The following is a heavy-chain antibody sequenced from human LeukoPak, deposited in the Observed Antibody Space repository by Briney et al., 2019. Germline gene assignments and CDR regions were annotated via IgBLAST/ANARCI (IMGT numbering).Heavy chain of an antibody. V-gene: IGHV1-18*01. J-gene: IGHJ4*02. Sequence: ASVKVSCKASGYTFTTYGISWVRQAPGQGLEWMGWIGAYNGNTDYAQKFQGRVTVTTDTSTSTAYMELRSLRSDDTAVYYCVRGGSSSGYDYWGQGSLVTVSS. CDR2: IGAYNGNT. CDR1: GYTFTTYG. CDR3: VRGGSSSGYDY. D-gene: IGHD5-18*01.